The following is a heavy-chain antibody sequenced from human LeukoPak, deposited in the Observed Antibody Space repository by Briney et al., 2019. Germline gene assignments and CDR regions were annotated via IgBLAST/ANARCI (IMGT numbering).Heavy chain of an antibody. D-gene: IGHD3-3*01. J-gene: IGHJ4*02. CDR1: GGSISSYY. CDR2: IYYSGST. CDR3: ARGRPRSGYYPFDY. Sequence: SETLSLTCTVSGGSISSYYWSWIRQPPGKGLEWIGYIYYSGSTNYNPSLKSRVTILVDTSKNQFSLKLSSVTAADTAVYYCARGRPRSGYYPFDYWGQGTLVTVSS. V-gene: IGHV4-59*01.